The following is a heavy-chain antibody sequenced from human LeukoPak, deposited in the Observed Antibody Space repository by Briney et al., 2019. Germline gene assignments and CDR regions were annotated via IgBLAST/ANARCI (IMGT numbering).Heavy chain of an antibody. CDR1: GYTFSGYY. CDR3: ASGDRVTMLRGGNIGYFDY. Sequence: ASVKVSCKASGYTFSGYYMHWVRQAPGQGVEWMGWINPNLGCTDYAQKFQGRVTMTRDTSISTAYMELSRLRSDDTAVYYCASGDRVTMLRGGNIGYFDYWGQGTLVTVSS. CDR2: INPNLGCT. J-gene: IGHJ4*02. D-gene: IGHD3-10*01. V-gene: IGHV1-2*02.